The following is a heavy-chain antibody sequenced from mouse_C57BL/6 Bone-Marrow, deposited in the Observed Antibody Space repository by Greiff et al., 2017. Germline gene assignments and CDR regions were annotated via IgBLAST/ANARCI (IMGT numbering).Heavy chain of an antibody. V-gene: IGHV1-69*01. CDR1: GYTFTSYW. J-gene: IGHJ2*01. Sequence: VQLQQPGAELVMPGASVKLSCKASGYTFTSYWMHWVKQRPGQGLEWIGEIDPSDSYPNYNQKFKGKSTLTVDKSSSTAYMQLSSLTSEDSAVYYCARDSSGSFDYWGQGTTLTVSS. D-gene: IGHD3-2*02. CDR3: ARDSSGSFDY. CDR2: IDPSDSYP.